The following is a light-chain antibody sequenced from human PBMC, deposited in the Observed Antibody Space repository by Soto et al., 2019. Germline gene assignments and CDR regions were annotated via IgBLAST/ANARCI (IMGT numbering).Light chain of an antibody. Sequence: QSVLTQPPSASGTPGQRVTISCSGSSSNVGSDIVNWYQQLPGTAPKLLIYSNNQRPSGVPDRFSGSKSGTSASLAISGLQSDDEAEYYCAAWDGSLNGWVFGGGTKVTVL. CDR2: SNN. J-gene: IGLJ3*02. CDR3: AAWDGSLNGWV. V-gene: IGLV1-44*01. CDR1: SSNVGSDI.